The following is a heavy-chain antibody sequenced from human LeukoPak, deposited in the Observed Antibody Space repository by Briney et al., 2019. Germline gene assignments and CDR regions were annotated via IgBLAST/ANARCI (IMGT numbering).Heavy chain of an antibody. J-gene: IGHJ4*02. V-gene: IGHV1-18*01. CDR1: GYTFTSYG. CDR2: ISAYNGNT. Sequence: RASVKVSCKASGYTFTSYGISWVRQAPGQGLEWMGWISAYNGNTNYAQKLQGRVTMTTDTSTSTAYMELRSLRSDDTAVYYCARDSKLGDILTGYYPFDYWGQGTLVTVSS. CDR3: ARDSKLGDILTGYYPFDY. D-gene: IGHD3-9*01.